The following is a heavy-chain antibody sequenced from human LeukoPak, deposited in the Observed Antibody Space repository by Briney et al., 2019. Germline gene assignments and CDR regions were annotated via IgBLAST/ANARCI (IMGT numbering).Heavy chain of an antibody. Sequence: GGSLRLSCAASGFTFDDYAMHWVRQAPGKGLEWVSGISWNSGSIGYADSVKGRFTISRDNAKNSLYLQMNSLGAEDTALYYCAKAEQGNYFDYWGQGTLVTVSS. D-gene: IGHD1-26*01. CDR3: AKAEQGNYFDY. J-gene: IGHJ4*02. V-gene: IGHV3-9*01. CDR1: GFTFDDYA. CDR2: ISWNSGSI.